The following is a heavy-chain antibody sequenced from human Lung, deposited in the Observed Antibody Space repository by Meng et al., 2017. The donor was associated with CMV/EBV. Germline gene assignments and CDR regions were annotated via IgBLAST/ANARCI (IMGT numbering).Heavy chain of an antibody. J-gene: IGHJ6*02. Sequence: GGSXRLXCAASGFIFSAYEIIWVRQAPGKGLEWVSYIHARGHIVHYADFVNGRFTISRDSAKNSVDLQMSSLRVEDTAVYYCARRLPYYGMDVWGQGATVTVSS. CDR2: IHARGHIV. CDR3: ARRLPYYGMDV. V-gene: IGHV3-48*03. CDR1: GFIFSAYE.